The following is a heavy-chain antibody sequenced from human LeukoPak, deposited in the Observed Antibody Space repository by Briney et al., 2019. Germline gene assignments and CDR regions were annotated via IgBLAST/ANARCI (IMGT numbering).Heavy chain of an antibody. Sequence: SETLSLTCTVSGGSISSYYWSWIRQPPGKGLEWIGYVHYSGSTNYNPSLKSRVTISVDTSKNQFSLKLSSVTAADTAVYYCARHLLWVATIRDEAFFDYWGQGTLVTVSS. V-gene: IGHV4-59*08. D-gene: IGHD5-12*01. CDR1: GGSISSYY. CDR2: VHYSGST. CDR3: ARHLLWVATIRDEAFFDY. J-gene: IGHJ4*02.